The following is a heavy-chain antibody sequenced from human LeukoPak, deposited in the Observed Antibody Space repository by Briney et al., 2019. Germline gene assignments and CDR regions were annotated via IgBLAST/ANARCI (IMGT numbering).Heavy chain of an antibody. CDR1: GFTVSSNY. Sequence: GGSLRLSCAASGFTVSSNYMSWVRQAPGKGLEWVSAISGSGGSTYYADSVKGRFTISRDNSKNTLYLQMNSLRAEDTAVYYCAKDQGEDYFDYWGQGTLVTVSS. V-gene: IGHV3-23*01. CDR3: AKDQGEDYFDY. J-gene: IGHJ4*02. CDR2: ISGSGGST.